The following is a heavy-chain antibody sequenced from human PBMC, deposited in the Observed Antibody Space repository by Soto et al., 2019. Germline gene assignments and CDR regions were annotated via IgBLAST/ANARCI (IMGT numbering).Heavy chain of an antibody. J-gene: IGHJ5*02. D-gene: IGHD3-3*01. Sequence: EASVKVSCKASGYTFTSYGISWVRQAPGQGLEWMGWISAYNGNTNYAQKLQGRVTMTTDTSTSTAYMELRSLRSDDTAVYYCARSLFWSGYYSRWFDPWGQGTLVTVSS. CDR1: GYTFTSYG. CDR2: ISAYNGNT. V-gene: IGHV1-18*01. CDR3: ARSLFWSGYYSRWFDP.